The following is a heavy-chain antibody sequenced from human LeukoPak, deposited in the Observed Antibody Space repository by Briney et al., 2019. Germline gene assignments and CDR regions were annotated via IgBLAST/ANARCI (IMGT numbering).Heavy chain of an antibody. Sequence: GGSLRLSCAASGFTFSSYGMHWVSQAPGKGLEWVAVISYDGSNKYYADSVKGRFTISRDNSKNTLSLQMDSLRAEDTAIYYCAKADIYGFTSSFTAWGQGTLVTVSS. V-gene: IGHV3-30*18. J-gene: IGHJ4*02. D-gene: IGHD2-2*01. CDR3: AKADIYGFTSSFTA. CDR1: GFTFSSYG. CDR2: ISYDGSNK.